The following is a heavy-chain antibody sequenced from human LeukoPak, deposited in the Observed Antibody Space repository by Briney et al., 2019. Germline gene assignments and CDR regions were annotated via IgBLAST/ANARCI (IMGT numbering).Heavy chain of an antibody. CDR2: IWYDGSNK. CDR3: AKEQGYYGSGSYGFGDFDY. V-gene: IGHV3-30*02. D-gene: IGHD3-10*01. Sequence: GALRLSCAASGFTFSSYGMHWVRQAPGKGLEWVAVIWYDGSNKYYADSVKGRFTISRDNSKNTLYLQMNSLRAEDTAVYYCAKEQGYYGSGSYGFGDFDYWGQGTLVTVSS. J-gene: IGHJ4*02. CDR1: GFTFSSYG.